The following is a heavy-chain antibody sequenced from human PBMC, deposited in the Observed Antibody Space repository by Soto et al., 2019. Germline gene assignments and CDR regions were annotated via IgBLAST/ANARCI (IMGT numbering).Heavy chain of an antibody. CDR3: SRVGITLIRGSKVDFYSMDV. CDR2: ISVYNGNK. V-gene: IGHV1-18*01. D-gene: IGHD3-10*01. CDR1: AYTFNNYG. J-gene: IGHJ6*02. Sequence: ASVKVSCKASAYTFNNYGITWVRQAPGQGLEWMGWISVYNGNKNYAKKVQGRVSMTSDTSTSTAYMELRSRQSDDTAVYFLSRVGITLIRGSKVDFYSMDVWGQGTTVTVSS.